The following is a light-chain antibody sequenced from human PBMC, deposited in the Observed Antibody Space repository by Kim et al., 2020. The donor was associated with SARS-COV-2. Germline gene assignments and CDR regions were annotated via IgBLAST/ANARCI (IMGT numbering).Light chain of an antibody. V-gene: IGKV1-33*01. J-gene: IGKJ1*01. CDR3: QQYDELWT. CDR1: QGIKTD. CDR2: DAS. Sequence: DIQMTQSPSSLSASVGDRVTITCKASQGIKTDLNWHQQKPGAAPKLLIYDASNLEAGVPSRFSGSGSGTVFTFTISSLQPEDFATYYCQQYDELWTFGQGTKVDIK.